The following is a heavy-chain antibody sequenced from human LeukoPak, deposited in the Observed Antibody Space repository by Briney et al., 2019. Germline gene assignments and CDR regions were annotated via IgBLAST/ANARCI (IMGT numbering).Heavy chain of an antibody. CDR1: GGSIRNYY. CDR3: ARVSDSGSYYIQYYYYYYYMDV. D-gene: IGHD3-10*01. J-gene: IGHJ6*03. Sequence: PSETLSLTCAVSGGSIRNYYWSWIRQPPGKGLEWIGYIYCSGSTSYNPSLKSRVTISVDTSKNQFSLKVSSVTAADTAVYYWARVSDSGSYYIQYYYYYYYMDVWGKGTTVTVSS. V-gene: IGHV4-59*01. CDR2: IYCSGST.